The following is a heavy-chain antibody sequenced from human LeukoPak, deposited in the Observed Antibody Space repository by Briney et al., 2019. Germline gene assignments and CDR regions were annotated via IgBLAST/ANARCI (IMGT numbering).Heavy chain of an antibody. J-gene: IGHJ2*01. CDR1: GFTFSNYG. Sequence: GGSLRLSCAASGFTFSNYGMHWVRQAPGRVLEWVAVISYDESQEYYVESVKGRFIISRDNSRKTVYLQMDSLRADDTAVYYCTRGEEGWYFDVWGRGTMVTVSS. CDR3: TRGEEGWYFDV. CDR2: ISYDESQE. V-gene: IGHV3-33*01.